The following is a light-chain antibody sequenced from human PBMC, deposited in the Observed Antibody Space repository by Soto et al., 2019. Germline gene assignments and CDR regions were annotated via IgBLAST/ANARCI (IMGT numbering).Light chain of an antibody. CDR3: QQRSNWPRT. V-gene: IGKV3-11*01. Sequence: EIVLTQSPATLSLSPGERATLSCRASQTVSHYFAWYQQKPGQAPRLLIYDVSYRAAGVPARFSGSGSGTDFTLPISSLEPEDFAIYYCQQRSNWPRTFGQGTKVEVK. CDR1: QTVSHY. CDR2: DVS. J-gene: IGKJ1*01.